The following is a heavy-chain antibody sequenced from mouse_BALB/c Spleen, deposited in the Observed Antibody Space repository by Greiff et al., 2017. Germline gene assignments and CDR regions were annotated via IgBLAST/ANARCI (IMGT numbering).Heavy chain of an antibody. V-gene: IGHV3-6*02. CDR1: GYSITSGYY. Sequence: EVQVVESGPGLVKPSQSLSLTCSVTGYSITSGYYWNWIRQFPGNKLEWMGYISYDGSNNYNPSLKNRISITRDTSKNQFFLKLNSVTTEDTATYYCAREVYGSGFDYWGQGTTLTVSS. D-gene: IGHD1-1*01. CDR3: AREVYGSGFDY. J-gene: IGHJ2*01. CDR2: ISYDGSN.